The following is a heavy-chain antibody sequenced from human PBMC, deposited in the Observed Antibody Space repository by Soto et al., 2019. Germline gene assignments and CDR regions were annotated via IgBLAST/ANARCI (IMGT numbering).Heavy chain of an antibody. J-gene: IGHJ4*02. Sequence: EVQLLESGGGLVQPGGSLRLSCTASGFTFSTYGMSWVRQAPGKGLEWVSSLSGDGTTTYYIDSVKGRFTISRDNSRNTLPLQMNSLRTEDTAVYYCAKDISFDTRAYNYWGQGILVTVSS. CDR3: AKDISFDTRAYNY. CDR2: LSGDGTTT. D-gene: IGHD3-16*01. V-gene: IGHV3-23*01. CDR1: GFTFSTYG.